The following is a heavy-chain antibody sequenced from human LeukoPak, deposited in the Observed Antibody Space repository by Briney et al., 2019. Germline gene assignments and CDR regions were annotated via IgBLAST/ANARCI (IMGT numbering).Heavy chain of an antibody. J-gene: IGHJ4*02. CDR2: INHSGST. CDR1: GGSFSGYY. Sequence: SETLSLTCAVYGGSFSGYYWSWIRQPPGKGLEWIGEINHSGSTNYNPSLKSRVTISVDTSKNQFSLKLSSVTAADTAVYYCARDTEKYYYDSSGYSIYYYFDYWGQGTLVTVSS. V-gene: IGHV4-34*01. CDR3: ARDTEKYYYDSSGYSIYYYFDY. D-gene: IGHD3-22*01.